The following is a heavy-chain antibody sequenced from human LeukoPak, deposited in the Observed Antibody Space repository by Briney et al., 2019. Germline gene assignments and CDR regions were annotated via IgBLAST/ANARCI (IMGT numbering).Heavy chain of an antibody. CDR3: ARGYYYDSSGYYYWARAFDY. D-gene: IGHD3-22*01. CDR2: IYTSGST. Sequence: SETLSLTCTVSGGSISSYYWSWIRQPAGKGLEWIGRIYTSGSTNYNPSLKSRVTISVDTSKNQFSLKLSSVTAADTAVYYCARGYYYDSSGYYYWARAFDYWGQGTLVTVSS. V-gene: IGHV4-4*07. J-gene: IGHJ4*02. CDR1: GGSISSYY.